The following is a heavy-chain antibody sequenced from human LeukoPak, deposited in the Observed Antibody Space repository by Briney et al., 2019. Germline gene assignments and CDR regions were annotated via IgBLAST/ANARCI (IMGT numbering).Heavy chain of an antibody. V-gene: IGHV4-38-2*01. CDR3: ARARYNYGDSDY. D-gene: IGHD5-18*01. CDR1: GYSISSGYY. J-gene: IGHJ4*02. CDR2: IYHNGNT. Sequence: SETVSLTCAVSGYSISSGYYWGWIRQPPGKGLEWIGTIYHNGNTYYNPSLNSRATISVDTSRNQFSLELSSVTAAGTAVFYCARARYNYGDSDYWGQGTLVTVSS.